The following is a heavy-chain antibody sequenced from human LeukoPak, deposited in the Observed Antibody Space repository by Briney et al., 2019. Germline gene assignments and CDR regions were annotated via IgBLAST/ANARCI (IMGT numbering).Heavy chain of an antibody. CDR3: ARQGSLGTWFDP. J-gene: IGHJ5*02. CDR1: GYTFTGYY. D-gene: IGHD7-27*01. V-gene: IGHV1-2*06. Sequence: ASVKVYCKASGYTFTGYYMQWVRQAPGQGLEWMGRINPNSGGTDYAQNFQGRVTMTRDTSISTVYMELSSLKSNDTAVYYCARQGSLGTWFDPWGQGTLVIVSS. CDR2: INPNSGGT.